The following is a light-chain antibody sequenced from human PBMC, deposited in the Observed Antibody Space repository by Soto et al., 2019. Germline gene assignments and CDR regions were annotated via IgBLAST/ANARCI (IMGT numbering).Light chain of an antibody. Sequence: EIQMTQSPSSLSASVGDRVTITCRASQSISSYLNWYQQKPGKAPKLLIYAASSLQSGVPSRFSGSGSGTDFTLTISSLQPEDFATYYCQQIYNTPYTFGQGTKLEIK. J-gene: IGKJ2*01. CDR3: QQIYNTPYT. CDR2: AAS. CDR1: QSISSY. V-gene: IGKV1-39*01.